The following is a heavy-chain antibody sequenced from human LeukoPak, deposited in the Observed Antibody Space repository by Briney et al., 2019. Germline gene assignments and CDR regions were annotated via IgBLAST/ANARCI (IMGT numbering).Heavy chain of an antibody. V-gene: IGHV3-23*01. Sequence: GGSLRLSCAASGFTFSSYAMSWVRQAPGKGLEEVSAISGSGGSTYYADSVKGRFTISRDNSKNTLYLQMNSLRAEDTAVYYCATAADYYYYMDVWGKGTTVTVSS. CDR1: GFTFSSYA. CDR3: ATAADYYYYMDV. J-gene: IGHJ6*03. CDR2: ISGSGGST.